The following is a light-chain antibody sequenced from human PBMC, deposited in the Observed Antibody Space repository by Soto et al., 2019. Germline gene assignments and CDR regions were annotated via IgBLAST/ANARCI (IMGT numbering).Light chain of an antibody. CDR3: QRYNRWPLS. V-gene: IGKV3-15*01. Sequence: IVMTQSPATLSVSPGERATLPCRASQGIGRTLAWNQQKPGQTPKLLIYDASTRATGVPARFSGGGSGTEFTLTINSLQSEDFAVYYCQRYNRWPLSFGGGTKV. CDR1: QGIGRT. CDR2: DAS. J-gene: IGKJ4*01.